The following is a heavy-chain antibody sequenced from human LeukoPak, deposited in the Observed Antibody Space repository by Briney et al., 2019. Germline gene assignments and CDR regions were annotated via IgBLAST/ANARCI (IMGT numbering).Heavy chain of an antibody. V-gene: IGHV4-39*01. Sequence: SETLCLTCTVSGGSISSSSYYWGWIRQPPGKGLEWVGSFFYSGSNYYNPSLKSRVTISVDTSKNQFSLKLSSVTAADTAVYYCARPAPPTSSGSYYFDYWGQGTLVTVSS. CDR2: FFYSGSN. J-gene: IGHJ4*02. D-gene: IGHD6-25*01. CDR1: GGSISSSSYY. CDR3: ARPAPPTSSGSYYFDY.